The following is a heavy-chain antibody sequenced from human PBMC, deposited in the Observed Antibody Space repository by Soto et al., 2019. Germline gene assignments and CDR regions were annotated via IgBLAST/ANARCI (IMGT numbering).Heavy chain of an antibody. Sequence: ASVKVSCKVSGYTLTELSMHWVRQAPGKGLEWMGGFDPEDGETIYAQKFQGRVTMTEDTSTDTAYMELSSLRSEDTAVYYCATASTLVTTVTTSHYYYGMDVWGQGTTVTVSS. D-gene: IGHD4-17*01. V-gene: IGHV1-24*01. CDR3: ATASTLVTTVTTSHYYYGMDV. CDR1: GYTLTELS. CDR2: FDPEDGET. J-gene: IGHJ6*02.